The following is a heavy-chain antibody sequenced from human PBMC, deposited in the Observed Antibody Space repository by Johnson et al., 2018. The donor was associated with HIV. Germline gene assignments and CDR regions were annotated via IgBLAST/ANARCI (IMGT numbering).Heavy chain of an antibody. CDR3: AKEYRNLYDGSSYLFPDVVGI. CDR1: GFTFSSYA. D-gene: IGHD3-22*01. Sequence: QMQLVESGGGVVQPGRSLRLSCAASGFTFSSYAMHWVRQAPGKGLEWVAVISYDGSNKYYADSVKGRFTITRDNSKNTLYLQMNSLSPDDTAVYYCAKEYRNLYDGSSYLFPDVVGIWGQGTMVTVSS. J-gene: IGHJ3*02. V-gene: IGHV3-30*04. CDR2: ISYDGSNK.